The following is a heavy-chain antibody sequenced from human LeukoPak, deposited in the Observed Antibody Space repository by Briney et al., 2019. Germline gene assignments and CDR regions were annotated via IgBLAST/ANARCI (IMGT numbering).Heavy chain of an antibody. CDR3: ARVGSGYDFFDY. D-gene: IGHD3/OR15-3a*01. CDR2: VYSSGST. Sequence: KPSDTLSLTCTVSGGAISGYYWSWIRQPAGKGLEWLGRVYSSGSTKYNPSLESRVTMSVDTSKNQFSLKLNFVTAADTAVYHCARVGSGYDFFDYWGQGTLVTVSS. V-gene: IGHV4-4*07. CDR1: GGAISGYY. J-gene: IGHJ4*02.